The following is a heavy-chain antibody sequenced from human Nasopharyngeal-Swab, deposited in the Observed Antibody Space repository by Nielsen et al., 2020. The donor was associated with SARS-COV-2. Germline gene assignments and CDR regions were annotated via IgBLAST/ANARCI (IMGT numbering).Heavy chain of an antibody. CDR3: SRGADALAYCGGDCFSEYFFDS. CDR1: GFTFSNYA. Sequence: GGSLRLSCAASGFTFSNYAMTLVRQAPGKGLEWVSTISVNGDYTYYADSVKGRFTISRDNAKNSLCLEMHSLRAEDSAVYYCSRGADALAYCGGDCFSEYFFDSWGQGTLVTVSS. CDR2: ISVNGDYT. D-gene: IGHD2-21*02. J-gene: IGHJ4*02. V-gene: IGHV3-23*01.